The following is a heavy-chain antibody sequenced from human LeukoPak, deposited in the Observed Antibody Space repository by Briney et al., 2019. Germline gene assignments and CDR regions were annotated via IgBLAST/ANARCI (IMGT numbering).Heavy chain of an antibody. CDR3: ARDKIYSSGWYDYYFDY. CDR1: GFTLSSYA. CDR2: ISYDGSNK. D-gene: IGHD6-19*01. J-gene: IGHJ4*02. Sequence: GGSLRLSCAASGFTLSSYAMHWVRQAPGKGLEWVAVISYDGSNKYYADSVKGRFTISRDNSKNTLYLQMNSLRAEDTAVYYCARDKIYSSGWYDYYFDYWGQGTLVTVSS. V-gene: IGHV3-30-3*01.